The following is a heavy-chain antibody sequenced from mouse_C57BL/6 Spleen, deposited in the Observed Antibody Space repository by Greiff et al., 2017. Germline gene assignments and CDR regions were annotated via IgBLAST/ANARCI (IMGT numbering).Heavy chain of an antibody. V-gene: IGHV1-19*01. J-gene: IGHJ3*01. CDR2: INPYNGGT. CDR1: GYTFTDYY. Sequence: EVQLQQSGPVLVKPGASVKMSCKASGYTFTDYYMNWVKQSHGKSLEWIGVINPYNGGTSYNQKFKGKATLTVDKASSTAYMELNSLTAEDSAVYYCARDGYDGFAYWGQGTLVTVSA. D-gene: IGHD2-2*01. CDR3: ARDGYDGFAY.